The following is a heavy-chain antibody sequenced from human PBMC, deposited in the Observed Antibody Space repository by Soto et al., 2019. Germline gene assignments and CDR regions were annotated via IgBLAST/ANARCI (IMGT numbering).Heavy chain of an antibody. CDR2: IKKDGSET. CDR3: AKARADYYGSTGYPLDY. D-gene: IGHD3-22*01. J-gene: IGHJ4*01. CDR1: GFTFDSYW. V-gene: IGHV3-7*03. Sequence: DVQLVESGGGFVQPGGSLRLSCAASGFTFDSYWMSWVRQAPGKGLEWVANIKKDGSETYYVDSVKGRFTISRDYAKRSLFLQMSSLRAEDTAVYYCAKARADYYGSTGYPLDYWGHGTLVTVSS.